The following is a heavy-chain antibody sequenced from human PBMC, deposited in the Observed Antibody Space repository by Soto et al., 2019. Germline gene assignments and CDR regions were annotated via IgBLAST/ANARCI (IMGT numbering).Heavy chain of an antibody. CDR3: AKDLIYGYNSGRPFDS. J-gene: IGHJ4*02. Sequence: EVQLLESGGGLVPPGGSLRLSCAASGFTFSSFAMSWVGQAPGKGLEWVSAIGSRGDSTYYADSVKGRFTISRDNSKNTLYLQMNSLRAEDTAVYYCAKDLIYGYNSGRPFDSWGQGTLVTVSS. CDR1: GFTFSSFA. CDR2: IGSRGDST. V-gene: IGHV3-23*01. D-gene: IGHD6-19*01.